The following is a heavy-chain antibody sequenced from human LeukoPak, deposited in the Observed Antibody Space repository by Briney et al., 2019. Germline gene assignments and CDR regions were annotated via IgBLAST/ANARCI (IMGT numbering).Heavy chain of an antibody. CDR2: IYSGGST. CDR3: AISPNPYYFDY. V-gene: IGHV3-53*01. CDR1: GFTVSSNY. Sequence: PGGSLRLSCAASGFTVSSNYMSCVRQAPGKELECVSVIYSGGSTYYADSVKGRFTISRDNSKNTLYLQMNSLRAEDTAVYYCAISPNPYYFDYWGQGTLVTVSS. J-gene: IGHJ4*02.